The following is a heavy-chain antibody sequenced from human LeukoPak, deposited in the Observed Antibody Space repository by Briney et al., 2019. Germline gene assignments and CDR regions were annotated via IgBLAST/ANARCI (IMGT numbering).Heavy chain of an antibody. J-gene: IGHJ4*02. CDR3: ARAYYDSSGYYIDY. Sequence: SVKVSCKASGGTFSSYAISWVRQAPGQGLELMGRIIPILGIANYAQKFQGRVTITADKSTSTAYMELSSLRSEDTAVYYCARAYYDSSGYYIDYWGQGTLVTVSS. CDR2: IIPILGIA. D-gene: IGHD3-22*01. CDR1: GGTFSSYA. V-gene: IGHV1-69*04.